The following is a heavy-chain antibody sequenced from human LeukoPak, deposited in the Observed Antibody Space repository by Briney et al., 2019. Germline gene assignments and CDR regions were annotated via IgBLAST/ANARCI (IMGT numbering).Heavy chain of an antibody. Sequence: GGSLRLSCAASGFTFSSYAMSWVRQAPGKGLEWVSDISGSGASTYYADSVKGRFTISRDNSKNTLYLQMNSLRAEDTAVYYCAKDKGTMVRGNYYYMDVWGKGTTVTISS. D-gene: IGHD3-10*01. V-gene: IGHV3-23*01. CDR2: ISGSGAST. J-gene: IGHJ6*03. CDR3: AKDKGTMVRGNYYYMDV. CDR1: GFTFSSYA.